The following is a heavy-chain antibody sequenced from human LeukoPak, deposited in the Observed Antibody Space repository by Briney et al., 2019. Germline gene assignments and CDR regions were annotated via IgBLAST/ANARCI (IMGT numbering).Heavy chain of an antibody. CDR3: ARGVEWELDY. Sequence: GASVKVSCKASGYTFTSYGISWVRQAPGQGLEWMGWISAYNGNTNYAQKLQGRVTMTRNTSISTAYMELSSLRSEDTAVYYCARGVEWELDYWGQGTLVTVSS. D-gene: IGHD1-26*01. CDR2: ISAYNGNT. J-gene: IGHJ4*02. V-gene: IGHV1-18*01. CDR1: GYTFTSYG.